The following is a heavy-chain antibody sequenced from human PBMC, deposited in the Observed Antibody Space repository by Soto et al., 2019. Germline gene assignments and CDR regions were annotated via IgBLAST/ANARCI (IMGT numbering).Heavy chain of an antibody. D-gene: IGHD3-10*01. CDR2: IWYDGSNK. CDR3: AIESTGSYISWFDP. CDR1: GFTFSSYG. V-gene: IGHV3-33*01. Sequence: QVQLVESGGGVVQPGRSLRLSCAASGFTFSSYGMHWVRQAPGKGLEWVAVIWYDGSNKYYADSVKGRFTISRDNSKNTLYLQMNGLRAEDTAVYYCAIESTGSYISWFDPWGQGTLVTVSS. J-gene: IGHJ5*02.